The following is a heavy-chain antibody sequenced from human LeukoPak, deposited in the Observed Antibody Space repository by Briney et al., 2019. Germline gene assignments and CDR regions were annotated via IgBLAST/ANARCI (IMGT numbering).Heavy chain of an antibody. V-gene: IGHV4-34*01. Sequence: SKTLSLTCAVYGGSFSGYYWSWIRQPPGKGLEWIGEINHSGSTNYNPSLKSRVTISVDTSKNQFSLKLSSVTAADTAVYYCARGRLRAYYDFWSGRTSWFDPWGQGTLVTVSS. CDR3: ARGRLRAYYDFWSGRTSWFDP. J-gene: IGHJ5*02. CDR2: INHSGST. D-gene: IGHD3-3*01. CDR1: GGSFSGYY.